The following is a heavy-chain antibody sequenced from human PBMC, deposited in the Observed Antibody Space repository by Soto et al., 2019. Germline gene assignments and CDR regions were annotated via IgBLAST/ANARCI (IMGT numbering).Heavy chain of an antibody. Sequence: GGSLRLSCAASGFTVTSYYMSWVRQAPGKGLEWVSLIYTGGNTNYADSVKGRFTISRDNSRNTLYLQMNSLRAEDTAVYYCARDYYYGSGNYYRADYYHYGMDVWGQGTTVTVSS. CDR1: GFTVTSYY. D-gene: IGHD3-10*01. CDR3: ARDYYYGSGNYYRADYYHYGMDV. V-gene: IGHV3-53*01. CDR2: IYTGGNT. J-gene: IGHJ6*02.